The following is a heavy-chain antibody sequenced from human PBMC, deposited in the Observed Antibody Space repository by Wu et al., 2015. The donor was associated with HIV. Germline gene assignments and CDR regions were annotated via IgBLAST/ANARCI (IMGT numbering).Heavy chain of an antibody. V-gene: IGHV1-2*02. CDR2: INPNSGGT. CDR3: ARGSMTTVTHYYYYGMDV. J-gene: IGHJ6*02. CDR1: GYTFTGYY. D-gene: IGHD4-17*01. Sequence: QVQLVQSGAEVKKPGASVKVSCKASGYTFTGYYMHWVRQAPGQGLEWMGWINPNSGGTNYAQKFQGRVTMTRDTSISTAYMELSRLRSDDTAVYYCARGSMTTVTHYYYYGMDVWGQGDHGYTVSS.